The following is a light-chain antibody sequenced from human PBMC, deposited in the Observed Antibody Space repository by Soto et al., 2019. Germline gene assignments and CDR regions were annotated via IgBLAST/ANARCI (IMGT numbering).Light chain of an antibody. J-gene: IGKJ2*01. Sequence: EILMTQSPATLSVSPGETATLSCRASQSISNNLAWYQQKPGQAPRLLIYDASTRATGIPARFSGSGSVTEFTLTISSLQSEDFALYYCQQCNNWPPTFGQGTKLEI. CDR1: QSISNN. CDR3: QQCNNWPPT. V-gene: IGKV3-15*01. CDR2: DAS.